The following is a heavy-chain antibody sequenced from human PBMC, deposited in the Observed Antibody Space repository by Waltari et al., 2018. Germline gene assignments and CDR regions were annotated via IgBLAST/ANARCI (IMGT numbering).Heavy chain of an antibody. V-gene: IGHV4-59*02. Sequence: QVQLQESGPGLVKPSETLSLSCPVSGASVSSSYWRWIRQPPGKGLEYIGYIYYNGDINYNPSLKSRVTMSLDTSNNQLSLNLNSVTAADTGLYYCVKTARSLDYWGQGILVTVSS. CDR3: VKTARSLDY. CDR1: GASVSSSY. J-gene: IGHJ4*02. CDR2: IYYNGDI.